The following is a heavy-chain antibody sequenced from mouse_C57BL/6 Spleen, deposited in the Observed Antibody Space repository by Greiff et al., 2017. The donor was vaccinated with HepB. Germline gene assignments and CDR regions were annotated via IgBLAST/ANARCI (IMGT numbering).Heavy chain of an antibody. CDR1: GYTFTSYG. Sequence: QVQLQQSGAELARPGASVKLSCKASGYTFTSYGISWVKQGTGQGLEWIGEIYPRSGNTYYNEKFKGKATLTADKSSSTAYMELRSLTSEDSAVYFSAREGDYYGSSYLYYFDYWGQGTTLTVSS. CDR3: AREGDYYGSSYLYYFDY. D-gene: IGHD1-1*01. V-gene: IGHV1-81*01. J-gene: IGHJ2*01. CDR2: IYPRSGNT.